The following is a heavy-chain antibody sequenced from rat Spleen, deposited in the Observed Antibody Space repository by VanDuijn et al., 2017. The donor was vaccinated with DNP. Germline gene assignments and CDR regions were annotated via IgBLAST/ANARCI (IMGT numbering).Heavy chain of an antibody. Sequence: EVQLVESGGDLVQPGRSLKLSCAASGFTFSNFGMTWVRQAPAKGLEWVATISGSGGSTYYRDSVKGRFTISRDNAQSTLDLQMNSLRSEDTATYYCIRRAVVTGAMDAWGQGTAVAVSS. V-gene: IGHV5-46*01. CDR3: IRRAVVTGAMDA. CDR1: GFTFSNFG. J-gene: IGHJ4*01. CDR2: ISGSGGST. D-gene: IGHD1-1*01.